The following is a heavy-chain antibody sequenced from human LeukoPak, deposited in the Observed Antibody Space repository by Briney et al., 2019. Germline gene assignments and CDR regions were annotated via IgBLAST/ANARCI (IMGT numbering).Heavy chain of an antibody. Sequence: SETLSLTCAVYGGSFSGYYWSWIRQPPGKGLEWIGEINHSGSTNYNPSLKSRVTISVDTSKNQFSLKLSSVTAADTAVYYCARVSTGSSSWTNWYFDLWGRGTLVTVSS. CDR1: GGSFSGYY. CDR3: ARVSTGSSSWTNWYFDL. J-gene: IGHJ2*01. V-gene: IGHV4-34*01. D-gene: IGHD6-13*01. CDR2: INHSGST.